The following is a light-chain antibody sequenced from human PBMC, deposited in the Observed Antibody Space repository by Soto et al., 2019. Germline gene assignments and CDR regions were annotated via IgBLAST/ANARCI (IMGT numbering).Light chain of an antibody. CDR1: QSVSSNY. Sequence: EIVLTQSPGTLSLSPGERATLSCRASQSVSSNYLAWYQQKSGQAPRVLIYGASYRATGIPDRFSGSGSGTDFTLTISRLEPEDFAVYYCHQYGSSRTFGQGTKVEIK. CDR3: HQYGSSRT. CDR2: GAS. J-gene: IGKJ1*01. V-gene: IGKV3-20*01.